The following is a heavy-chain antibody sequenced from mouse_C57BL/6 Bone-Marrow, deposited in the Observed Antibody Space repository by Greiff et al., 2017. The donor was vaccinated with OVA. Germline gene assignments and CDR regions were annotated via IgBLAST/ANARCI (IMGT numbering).Heavy chain of an antibody. CDR3: ARTTTVVAPRYFDV. J-gene: IGHJ1*03. V-gene: IGHV1-53*01. CDR1: GYTFTSYW. Sequence: QVQLKQPGTELVKPGASVKLSCKASGYTFTSYWMHWVKQRPGQGLEWIGNINPSNGGTNYNEKFKSKATLTVDKSSSTAYMQLSSLTSEDSAVYYCARTTTVVAPRYFDVWGTGTTVTVSS. CDR2: INPSNGGT. D-gene: IGHD1-1*01.